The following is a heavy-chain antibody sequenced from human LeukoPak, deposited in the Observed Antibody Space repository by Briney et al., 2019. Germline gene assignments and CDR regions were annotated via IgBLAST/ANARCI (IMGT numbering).Heavy chain of an antibody. V-gene: IGHV4-39*01. CDR2: IFYSGTT. CDR1: GGATSSSNYY. Sequence: PSETLSLTWTVSGGATSSSNYYWAWIRQPPGKGLEWMGSIFYSGTTHYNSSLKSRVTISIDTSKNQFSLKLSSVTAADTAVYFLARLSIYGGHSGEGYWGQGTLVTVSS. CDR3: ARLSIYGGHSGEGY. J-gene: IGHJ4*02. D-gene: IGHD4-23*01.